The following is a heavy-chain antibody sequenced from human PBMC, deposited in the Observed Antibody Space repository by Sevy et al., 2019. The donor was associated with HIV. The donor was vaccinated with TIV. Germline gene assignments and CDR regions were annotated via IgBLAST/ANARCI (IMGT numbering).Heavy chain of an antibody. CDR2: IKQDGSEE. CDR1: GFTFNTFW. D-gene: IGHD3-10*01. Sequence: GGSLRLSCAASGFTFNTFWMAWVRQPPGKGLEWVANIKQDGSEEDFVDSVKGRFSISRDNAKNSLYLQMNSLRVEDTAVYYCARVCTYGQKCFTYWGPGTLVTVSS. V-gene: IGHV3-7*01. J-gene: IGHJ4*02. CDR3: ARVCTYGQKCFTY.